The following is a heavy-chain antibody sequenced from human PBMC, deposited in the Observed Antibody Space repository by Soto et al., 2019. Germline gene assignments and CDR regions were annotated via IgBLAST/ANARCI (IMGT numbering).Heavy chain of an antibody. D-gene: IGHD4-17*01. CDR2: ISYDGSNK. CDR1: GFTFSSYS. Sequence: PGGSLRLCCAASGFTFSSYSMNWVRQAPGKGLEWVAVISYDGSNKYYADSVKGRFTISRDNSKNTLYLQMNSLRAEDTAVYYCAKEPYGDPYAFDIWGQGTMVTVSS. J-gene: IGHJ3*02. V-gene: IGHV3-30*18. CDR3: AKEPYGDPYAFDI.